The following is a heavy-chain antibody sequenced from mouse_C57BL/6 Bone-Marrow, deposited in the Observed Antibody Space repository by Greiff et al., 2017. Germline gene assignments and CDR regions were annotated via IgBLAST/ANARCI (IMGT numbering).Heavy chain of an antibody. CDR1: GYTFTSYW. V-gene: IGHV1-72*01. J-gene: IGHJ1*03. Sequence: QVPLLQPGAELVKPGASVTLSCKASGYTFTSYWMHWVKLRPGRGLEWIGRIDPHSGGTKYNEKFKSKATLTVDKPSSTAYMQLSSLSSEDSAVYYCARGMGCSDWYFDVWGTGTTVTVSS. CDR2: IDPHSGGT. D-gene: IGHD2-3*01. CDR3: ARGMGCSDWYFDV.